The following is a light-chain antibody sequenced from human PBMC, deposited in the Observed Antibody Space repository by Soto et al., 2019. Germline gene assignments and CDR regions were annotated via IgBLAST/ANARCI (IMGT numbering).Light chain of an antibody. V-gene: IGKV3-15*01. CDR3: QQRYNWPWT. J-gene: IGKJ1*01. CDR1: QSGSDSY. Sequence: EIVLTQSPGTLSLSPGERATLSCRASQSGSDSYLAWYQQKPGQPPRLLIYGASTRATGIPARFSGSGSGTEFSLTITSLQSEDFAVYYCQQRYNWPWTFGQGTKVDIK. CDR2: GAS.